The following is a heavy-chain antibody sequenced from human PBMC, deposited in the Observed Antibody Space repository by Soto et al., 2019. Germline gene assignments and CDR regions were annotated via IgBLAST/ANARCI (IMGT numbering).Heavy chain of an antibody. CDR3: ARHNGPLYVGYYYDMDV. CDR1: GGSISSAKYY. D-gene: IGHD3-16*01. V-gene: IGHV4-39*01. CDR2: IYYSGYT. J-gene: IGHJ6*02. Sequence: SETLSLTFTVSGGSISSAKYYWGWIRLPPGKGLEWIGSIYYSGYTYYNPSLKSRVTISVDTSKNQFSLKLSSVTAADTAVYYCARHNGPLYVGYYYDMDVWGQGTTVT.